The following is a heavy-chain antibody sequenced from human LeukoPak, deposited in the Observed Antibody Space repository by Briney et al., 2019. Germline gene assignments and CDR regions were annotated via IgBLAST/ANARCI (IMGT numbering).Heavy chain of an antibody. D-gene: IGHD2-21*02. CDR1: GFTFSSYA. CDR3: AKDEARIVVVTAWAPSDY. CDR2: ISGSGGST. J-gene: IGHJ4*02. V-gene: IGHV3-23*01. Sequence: HPGGSLRLSCAASGFTFSSYAMSWVRQAPGKGLEWVSAISGSGGSTYYADSVKGRFTISRDNSKNTLYLQMNSLRAEDTAVYYCAKDEARIVVVTAWAPSDYWGQGTLVTVSS.